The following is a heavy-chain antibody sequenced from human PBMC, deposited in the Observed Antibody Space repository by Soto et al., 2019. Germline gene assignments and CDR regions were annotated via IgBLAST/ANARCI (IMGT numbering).Heavy chain of an antibody. CDR1: GYTFTSYY. CDR2: INPSGGST. CDR3: AREAVIEPWADFDY. Sequence: ASVKLSCKAAGYTFTSYYMHWVRQAPGQGLEWMGIINPSGGSTSYAQKFQGRVTMTRDTSTSTVYMELSSLRSEDTAVYYCAREAVIEPWADFDYWGQGTLATVSS. V-gene: IGHV1-46*01. J-gene: IGHJ4*02. D-gene: IGHD3-10*01.